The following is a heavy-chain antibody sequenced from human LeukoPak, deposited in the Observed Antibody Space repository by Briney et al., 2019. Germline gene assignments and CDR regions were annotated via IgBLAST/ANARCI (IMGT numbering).Heavy chain of an antibody. Sequence: ETLSLTCAVYGGSFSGYYWSWIRQPAGKGLEWIGRIYTSGSTNYNPSLKSRVTISVDTSKNQFSLKLSSVTAADTAVYYCARGNLGLRFLEWLQSNWFDPWGQGTLVTVSS. J-gene: IGHJ5*02. CDR2: IYTSGST. CDR1: GGSFSGYY. CDR3: ARGNLGLRFLEWLQSNWFDP. V-gene: IGHV4-59*10. D-gene: IGHD3-3*01.